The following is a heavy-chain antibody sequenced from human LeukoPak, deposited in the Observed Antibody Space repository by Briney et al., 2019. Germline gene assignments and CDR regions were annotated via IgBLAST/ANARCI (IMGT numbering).Heavy chain of an antibody. Sequence: GESLKISCKGSGYSFTSYWIGWVRQMPGKGLEWMVIISPGDSDTRYSPSFQGQVTISADKSINTAYLQWSSLKASDTAMYYCARRPTGTNSGWYYFDYWGQGTLVTVSS. CDR3: ARRPTGTNSGWYYFDY. J-gene: IGHJ4*02. CDR2: ISPGDSDT. D-gene: IGHD6-19*01. V-gene: IGHV5-51*01. CDR1: GYSFTSYW.